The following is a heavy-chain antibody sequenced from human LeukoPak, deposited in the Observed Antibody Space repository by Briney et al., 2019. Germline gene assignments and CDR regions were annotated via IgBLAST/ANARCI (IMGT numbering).Heavy chain of an antibody. Sequence: GESLKISCKGSGYSFTSYWIGWVRQMPGKGLEWMGIIYPGDSDTRYSPSFQGQVTISADKSISTAYLQWSSLKASDTAMCYCARRTYCSSTSCYDAFDIWGQGTMVTVSS. V-gene: IGHV5-51*01. D-gene: IGHD2-2*01. J-gene: IGHJ3*02. CDR3: ARRTYCSSTSCYDAFDI. CDR2: IYPGDSDT. CDR1: GYSFTSYW.